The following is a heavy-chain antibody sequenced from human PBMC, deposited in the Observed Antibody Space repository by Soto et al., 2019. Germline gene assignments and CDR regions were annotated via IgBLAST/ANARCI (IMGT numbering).Heavy chain of an antibody. J-gene: IGHJ4*02. V-gene: IGHV4-59*08. CDR2: IYYSGST. CDR1: GGSISNYY. Sequence: QVQLQESGPGLVKPSETLSLTCTVSGGSISNYYWSWIRQPPGKGLEWVGYIYYSGSTNFNPSLKSRVNISVDRSKNQLTLKLNSVTAADTAVYYCARYFRGFDSWGQGTLVTVSS. CDR3: ARYFRGFDS.